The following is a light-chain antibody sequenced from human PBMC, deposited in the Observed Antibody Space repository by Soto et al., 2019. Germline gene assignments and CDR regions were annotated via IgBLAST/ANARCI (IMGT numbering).Light chain of an antibody. CDR1: QSISTY. J-gene: IGKJ1*01. V-gene: IGKV1-39*01. CDR3: QQTYSLPWT. CDR2: AAY. Sequence: DIQMTPSPSSLSASVGDTVTITCRASQSISTYLNWYQQKPGKAPKLLIYAAYSLQSGVPSRFSGSGSGTDFTLPISSLQPEDFASYYFQQTYSLPWTFGQGTKVEIK.